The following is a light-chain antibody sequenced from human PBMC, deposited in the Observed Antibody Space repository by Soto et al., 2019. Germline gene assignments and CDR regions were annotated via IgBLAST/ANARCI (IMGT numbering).Light chain of an antibody. J-gene: IGKJ4*01. CDR3: QQFSSYPLT. V-gene: IGKV3-20*01. CDR1: QSVSNNY. Sequence: EILLTQSPCTLSLSPGERATLSCRASQSVSNNYLAWYQQKPGQAPRLLIYGASNRATGIPEGFSGSGSGTDFTLTTNRLEPEDFELYYCQQFSSYPLTFGGGTKVDIK. CDR2: GAS.